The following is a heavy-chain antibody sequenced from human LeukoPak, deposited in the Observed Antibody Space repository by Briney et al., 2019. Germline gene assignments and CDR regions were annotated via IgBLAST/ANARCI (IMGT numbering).Heavy chain of an antibody. V-gene: IGHV4-39*01. CDR3: ARLTKGRYFDYIFDY. J-gene: IGHJ4*02. D-gene: IGHD3-9*01. Sequence: SETLSLTCTVSDGSVSNTDFYWGWIRQPPGKGLQWIGNIYYSGSTYYNPSLNSRVTMSVDTSQNQFSLKMTSVTAADTAVYYCARLTKGRYFDYIFDYWGQGTLFTVSS. CDR2: IYYSGST. CDR1: DGSVSNTDFY.